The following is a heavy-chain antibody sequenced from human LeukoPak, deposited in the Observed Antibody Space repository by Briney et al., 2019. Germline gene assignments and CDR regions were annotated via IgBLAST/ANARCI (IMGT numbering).Heavy chain of an antibody. CDR1: GFTFSIYW. J-gene: IGHJ3*02. Sequence: PGRSLRLSCAASGFTFSIYWMHWVRQAPGKGLVWVSRINSDGSSTSYADAVKGRFTISRDNAKNTLYLQMNSLRAEDTAVYYCARDGGDGGDAFDIWGQGTMVTVSS. CDR3: ARDGGDGGDAFDI. V-gene: IGHV3-74*01. D-gene: IGHD3-10*01. CDR2: INSDGSST.